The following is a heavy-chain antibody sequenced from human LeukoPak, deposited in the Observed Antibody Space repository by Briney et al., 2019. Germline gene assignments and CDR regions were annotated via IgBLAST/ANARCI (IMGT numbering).Heavy chain of an antibody. CDR1: GSSLRTRGVG. J-gene: IGHJ6*04. CDR2: IYGDDNK. V-gene: IGHV2-5*02. D-gene: IGHD3-10*01. Sequence: SGPTLVNPTQALTLTCTFSGSSLRTRGVGVGWIRQPPGKALEWLALIYGDDNKRYSPSLKSRLTITKDTSKNQVVLRMTNMDPVDTATYYCAHDDPGNYGMDVWGKGTTVTVSS. CDR3: AHDDPGNYGMDV.